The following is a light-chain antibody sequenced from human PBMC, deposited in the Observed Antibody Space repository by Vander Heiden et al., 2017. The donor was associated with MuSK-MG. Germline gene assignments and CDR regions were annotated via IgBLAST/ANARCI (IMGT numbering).Light chain of an antibody. V-gene: IGLV2-11*01. CDR2: DVS. J-gene: IGLJ3*02. CDR3: CATACSYTLV. CDR1: SSDVGGYNH. Sequence: QSPLTPPRAASGSPGQSVTISCTGTSSDVGGYNHVSWHQQHPGKALELMMYDVSTRPAAVPVRFSASKSGNTASLTISEPQDEDDAGYYVCATACSYTLVFGGGTKLTVL.